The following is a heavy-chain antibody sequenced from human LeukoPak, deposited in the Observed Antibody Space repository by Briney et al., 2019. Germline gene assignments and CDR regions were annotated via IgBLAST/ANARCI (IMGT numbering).Heavy chain of an antibody. CDR3: AREGLWLRRGAFDI. CDR2: ISYDGSNK. J-gene: IGHJ3*02. D-gene: IGHD2-21*01. Sequence: PGGSLRLSCAASGFTFSSYAMHWVRQAPGKGLEWVAVISYDGSNKYYADSVKGRLTISRDNSKNTLYLQMNSLRAEDTAVYYCAREGLWLRRGAFDIWGQGTMVTVSS. CDR1: GFTFSSYA. V-gene: IGHV3-30-3*01.